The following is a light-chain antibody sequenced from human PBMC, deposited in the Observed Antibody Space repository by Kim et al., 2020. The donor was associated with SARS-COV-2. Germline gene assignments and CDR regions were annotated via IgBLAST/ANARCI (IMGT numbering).Light chain of an antibody. Sequence: GQRVTISCSGSSSNIGSTTVNWYQLLPGTAPKHLIYNYNERPSWVPDRFSGSRSGTSASLAISGLQSEDEADYYCAAWDDSLNGWVFGGGTQLTVL. CDR3: AAWDDSLNGWV. CDR1: SSNIGSTT. J-gene: IGLJ3*02. CDR2: NYN. V-gene: IGLV1-44*01.